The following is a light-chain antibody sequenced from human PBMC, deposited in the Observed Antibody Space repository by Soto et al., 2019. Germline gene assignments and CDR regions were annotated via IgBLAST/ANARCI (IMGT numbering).Light chain of an antibody. CDR2: DVG. CDR1: SSDVGAYIY. V-gene: IGLV2-11*01. CDR3: CSYAGNKTVV. Sequence: QSVLTQPRSVSGSPGQSVTISCNGTSSDVGAYIYVSWYQQYPAKAPKVMIYDVGRRPSGVPDRFSGSKSGNTASLTISGLQAEDEAVYFCCSYAGNKTVVFGGGTKLTVL. J-gene: IGLJ3*02.